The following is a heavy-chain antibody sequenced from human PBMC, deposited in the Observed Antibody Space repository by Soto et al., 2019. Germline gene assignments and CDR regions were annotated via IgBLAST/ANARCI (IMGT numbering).Heavy chain of an antibody. D-gene: IGHD3-16*01. CDR2: ITWHSGTI. Sequence: EVQLVESGGGLVQPGRSLRLACAASGFTFDQYTMHWVRQAPGKGLEWVSSITWHSGTIGYADSVKGRFTISRDNAKNSLYLQMNSLRGEDTALYYCAKERITFGDFNYYYMDVWGNGTTVTVSS. V-gene: IGHV3-9*01. J-gene: IGHJ6*03. CDR3: AKERITFGDFNYYYMDV. CDR1: GFTFDQYT.